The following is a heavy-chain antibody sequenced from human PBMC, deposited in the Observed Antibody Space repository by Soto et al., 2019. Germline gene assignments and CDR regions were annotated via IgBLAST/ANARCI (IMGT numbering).Heavy chain of an antibody. CDR2: VDYSGST. D-gene: IGHD1-26*01. CDR3: ARTRYGIVGAIDFDY. CDR1: GGSVSSGVDY. Sequence: SETLPLTGTVSGGSVSSGVDYWSGIRQPPGKGLDGIGYVDYSGSTNSNPSLKSRVTISVDTSKNQFSLKLSSVTAADTAVYSCARTRYGIVGAIDFDYWGQGTLVTVSS. J-gene: IGHJ4*02. V-gene: IGHV4-61*08.